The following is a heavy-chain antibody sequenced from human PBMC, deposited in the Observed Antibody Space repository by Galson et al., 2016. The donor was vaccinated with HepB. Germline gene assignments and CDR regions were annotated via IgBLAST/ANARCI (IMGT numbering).Heavy chain of an antibody. D-gene: IGHD6-19*01. CDR2: IFPGDSDT. J-gene: IGHJ5*02. Sequence: QSGAEVKEPGDFLRISCEASGYKFTSLWVAWVRQVPGKGLEWMGVIFPGDSDTKYSPSFKGLLTFSVDKSANTAYMLWSSLRASDTGIYYCARRGNSSGRDLWGQGTQVTVAS. CDR1: GYKFTSLW. CDR3: ARRGNSSGRDL. V-gene: IGHV5-51*01.